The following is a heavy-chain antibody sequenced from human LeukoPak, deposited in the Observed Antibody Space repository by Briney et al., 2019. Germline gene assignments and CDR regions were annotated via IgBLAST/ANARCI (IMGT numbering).Heavy chain of an antibody. Sequence: SETLSLTCTVSGGFISSDSFYWSWIRQPAGKGLEWIGRIFSSGSTNYNPSLKSRVTISIDTSKNQFSLKLSSVTAADTAVYYCARGTSYWGQGTLVTVPS. CDR3: ARGTSY. V-gene: IGHV4-61*02. CDR1: GGFISSDSFY. J-gene: IGHJ4*02. CDR2: IFSSGST.